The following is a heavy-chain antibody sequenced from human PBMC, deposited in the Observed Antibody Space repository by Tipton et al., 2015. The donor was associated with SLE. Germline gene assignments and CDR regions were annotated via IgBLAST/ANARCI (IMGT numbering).Heavy chain of an antibody. CDR3: AKGAIRYDSSGYFDY. D-gene: IGHD3-22*01. CDR1: GFTFSSYG. CDR2: IRYDGSNK. Sequence: SLRLSCAASGFTFSSYGVHWVRQAPGKGLEWVAFIRYDGSNKYYADSVKGRFTISRDNSKNTLYLQMNSLRAEDTAVYYCAKGAIRYDSSGYFDYWGQGTLVTVSS. V-gene: IGHV3-30*02. J-gene: IGHJ4*02.